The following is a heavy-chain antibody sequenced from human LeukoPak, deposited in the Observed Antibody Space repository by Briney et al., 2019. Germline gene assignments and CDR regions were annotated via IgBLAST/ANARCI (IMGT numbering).Heavy chain of an antibody. CDR3: AREPKLWVDY. J-gene: IGHJ4*02. CDR1: GGSISSYY. D-gene: IGHD5-18*01. Sequence: SETLSLTCSVSGGSISSYYWSWIRQPPGKGLEWIGYIHFSGSTNYNSSLKSRVTISVDPSKNQFSLKLSSVTAADTAVYYCAREPKLWVDYWGQGTLVTVSS. V-gene: IGHV4-59*01. CDR2: IHFSGST.